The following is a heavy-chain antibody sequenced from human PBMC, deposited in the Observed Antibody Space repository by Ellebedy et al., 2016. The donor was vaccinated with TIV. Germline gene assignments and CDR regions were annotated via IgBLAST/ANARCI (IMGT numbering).Heavy chain of an antibody. CDR2: ISSFGDTT. CDR1: GFTXXXYP. J-gene: IGHJ4*02. D-gene: IGHD1-26*01. CDR3: TQTGFWDL. V-gene: IGHV3-23*01. Sequence: GESLKISCEASGFTXXXYPXXCVRQAPGKGLEWVSIISSFGDTTHYADSVKGRFTMSRDNSKNTLYLQMNSLRAEDTAVYSCTQTGFWDLWGQGALVTVSS.